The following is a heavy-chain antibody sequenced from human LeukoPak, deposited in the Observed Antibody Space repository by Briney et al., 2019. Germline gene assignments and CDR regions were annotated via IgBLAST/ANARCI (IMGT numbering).Heavy chain of an antibody. CDR1: GYTFTSYG. Sequence: ASVKVSCMASGYTFTSYGISWVRQAPGQGVEWMGWISAYNGNTNYAQKLQGRVTMTTDTSTSTAYMELRSLRSDDTAVYYCARAVYCTNGVCYGPLDYWGQGTLVTVSS. D-gene: IGHD2-8*01. J-gene: IGHJ4*02. CDR2: ISAYNGNT. CDR3: ARAVYCTNGVCYGPLDY. V-gene: IGHV1-18*01.